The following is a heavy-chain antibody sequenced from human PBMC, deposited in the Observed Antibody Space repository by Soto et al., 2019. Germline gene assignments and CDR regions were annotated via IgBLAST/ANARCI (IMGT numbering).Heavy chain of an antibody. J-gene: IGHJ3*02. Sequence: GASVKVSCKASGGTFSSYAISWVRQAPGQGLEWMGGIIPIFGTANYAQKFQGRVTITADESTSTAYMELSSLRSEDTAVYYCARDLEGRRFNAFDIWGQGTMVTVSS. D-gene: IGHD1-1*01. CDR3: ARDLEGRRFNAFDI. CDR1: GGTFSSYA. V-gene: IGHV1-69*13. CDR2: IIPIFGTA.